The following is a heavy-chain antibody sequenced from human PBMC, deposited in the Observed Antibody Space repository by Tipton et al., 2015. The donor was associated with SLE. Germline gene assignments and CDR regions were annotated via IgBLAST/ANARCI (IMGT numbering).Heavy chain of an antibody. Sequence: SLRLSCAASGFTVSSNYMSWVRQAPGKGLEWVSVIYSGGSTYYADSVKGRFTISRDNSKNTLYLQMSSLRAEDTAVYYCARDGQPPYYGMDVWGQGTTVTVSS. CDR1: GFTVSSNY. V-gene: IGHV3-53*01. CDR3: ARDGQPPYYGMDV. CDR2: IYSGGST. J-gene: IGHJ6*02. D-gene: IGHD6-13*01.